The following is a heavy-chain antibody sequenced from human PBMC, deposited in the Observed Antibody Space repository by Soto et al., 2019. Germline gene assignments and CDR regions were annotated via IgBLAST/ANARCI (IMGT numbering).Heavy chain of an antibody. CDR3: ARARGRPLRFDP. Sequence: QMQLQESGPGLVKPSQTLSLTCTVSGGSISSGDYYWSWIRQPPGKGLEWIGYIYYSGSTNYNPSPNSRLTISLDTSKTQFSLKLSSVIAADTAVYYCARARGRPLRFDPWGQGTLVTVSS. V-gene: IGHV4-30-4*01. J-gene: IGHJ5*02. CDR2: IYYSGST. CDR1: GGSISSGDYY. D-gene: IGHD6-6*01.